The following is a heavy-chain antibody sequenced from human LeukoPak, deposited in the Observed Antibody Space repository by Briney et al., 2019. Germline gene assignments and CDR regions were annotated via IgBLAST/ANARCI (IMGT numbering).Heavy chain of an antibody. CDR2: ISSSSSYI. Sequence: PGGSLRLSCVASGVTFSRYAMNWVRQAPGKGLEWVSSISSSSSYIYYADSVKGRFTISRDNAKNSLYLQMDSLRAEDTAVYYCARDRRGNSGYYYDYWGQGTLVTVSS. CDR1: GVTFSRYA. D-gene: IGHD3-22*01. V-gene: IGHV3-21*04. J-gene: IGHJ4*02. CDR3: ARDRRGNSGYYYDY.